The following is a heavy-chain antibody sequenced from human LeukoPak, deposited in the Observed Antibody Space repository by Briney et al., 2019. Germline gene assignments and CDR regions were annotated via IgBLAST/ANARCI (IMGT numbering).Heavy chain of an antibody. CDR1: GGTFSSYA. CDR2: IIPIFGTA. D-gene: IGHD2-2*01. Sequence: SVKVSCKASGGTFSSYAISWVRQAPGQGLEWMGGIIPIFGTANYAQKFQGRVTITADESTSTAYMELGSLRSEGTAVYYCARDCSSTSCYGRAFDIWGQGTKVTVSS. J-gene: IGHJ3*02. CDR3: ARDCSSTSCYGRAFDI. V-gene: IGHV1-69*13.